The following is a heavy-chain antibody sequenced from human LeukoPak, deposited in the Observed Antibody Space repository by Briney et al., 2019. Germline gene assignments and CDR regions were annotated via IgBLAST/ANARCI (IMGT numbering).Heavy chain of an antibody. Sequence: GRSLRLSCSASGFTFSSCGMHWVRQAPGKGLEWVAVIWYDGSNKYYADSVKGRFTISRDNSKNTLYLQMNSLRAEDTAVYYCARGAHYYDSSGPDYWGQGTLVTVSS. CDR2: IWYDGSNK. V-gene: IGHV3-33*01. D-gene: IGHD3-22*01. J-gene: IGHJ4*02. CDR1: GFTFSSCG. CDR3: ARGAHYYDSSGPDY.